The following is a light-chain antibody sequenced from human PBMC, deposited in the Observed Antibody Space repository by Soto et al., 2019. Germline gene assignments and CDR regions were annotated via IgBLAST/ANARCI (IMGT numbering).Light chain of an antibody. J-gene: IGKJ1*01. CDR1: QSVSSN. Sequence: EIVMTQSPVTLSVSPGERATLSCRASQSVSSNLAWYQQKPGQAPRLLIYGTSTMATGISARFSGSGSGTEFTLTISSLQSEDFAVYYCQQYNNWPPWTFGQGTKVEIK. V-gene: IGKV3-15*01. CDR2: GTS. CDR3: QQYNNWPPWT.